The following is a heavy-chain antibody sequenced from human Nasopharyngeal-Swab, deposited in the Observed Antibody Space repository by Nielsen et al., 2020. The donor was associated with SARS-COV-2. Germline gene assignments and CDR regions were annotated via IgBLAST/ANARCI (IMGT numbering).Heavy chain of an antibody. D-gene: IGHD4-17*01. Sequence: GGSLRLSCAASGFTFSNAWMSWVRQAPGKGLEWVGRSKRKTDGGTTDYAAPVKGRFTISRDDSKNTLYLQMNSLKTKDTAVYYCTTDLHDYGDLDYWGQGTLVTVSS. CDR3: TTDLHDYGDLDY. J-gene: IGHJ4*02. V-gene: IGHV3-15*01. CDR2: SKRKTDGGTT. CDR1: GFTFSNAW.